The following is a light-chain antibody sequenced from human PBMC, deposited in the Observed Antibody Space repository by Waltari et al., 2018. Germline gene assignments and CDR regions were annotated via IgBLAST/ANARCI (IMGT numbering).Light chain of an antibody. J-gene: IGKJ1*01. CDR2: HAS. V-gene: IGKV3-20*01. CDR3: QKYESLPAT. CDR1: QSIGIY. Sequence: EIVLTQSPDTLSLSPGERATLSCRASQSIGIYLAWYQQRPGQAPRLLMYHASSRATGIPDRFSGSGSGTDFSLTISRLDPEDFAVYYCQKYESLPATFGQGTKVEIK.